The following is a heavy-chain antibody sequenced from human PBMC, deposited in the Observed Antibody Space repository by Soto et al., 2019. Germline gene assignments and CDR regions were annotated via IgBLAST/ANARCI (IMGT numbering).Heavy chain of an antibody. CDR2: VHYSGTT. J-gene: IGHJ3*02. CDR1: GGSISSYY. V-gene: IGHV4-59*08. Sequence: SETLSLTCSVSGGSISSYYWTWIRQPPGKGLEWIGHVHYSGTTKYNPSLKTRVTMSVDTSKNQVALTLSSVTAADTAVYYCARPYSTSWSVGVLHIWGQGTMVTVS. CDR3: ARPYSTSWSVGVLHI. D-gene: IGHD6-6*01.